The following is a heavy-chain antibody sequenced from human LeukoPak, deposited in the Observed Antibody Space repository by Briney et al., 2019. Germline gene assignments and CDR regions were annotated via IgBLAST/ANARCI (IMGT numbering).Heavy chain of an antibody. CDR1: GFSFSNSY. CDR3: AELGITMIGGV. CDR2: ISGSGSDI. D-gene: IGHD3-10*02. J-gene: IGHJ6*04. V-gene: IGHV3-11*04. Sequence: GESLRLSCVVSGFSFSNSYMSWIRQTPGKGLESLAYISGSGSDIYYADSVKGRFTISRDNAKNSLYLQMNSLRAEDTAGYYCAELGITMIGGVWGKGTTVTISS.